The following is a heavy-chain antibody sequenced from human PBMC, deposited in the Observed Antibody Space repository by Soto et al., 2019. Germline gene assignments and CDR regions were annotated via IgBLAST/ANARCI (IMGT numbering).Heavy chain of an antibody. CDR2: INPNSGGT. V-gene: IGHV1-2*02. Sequence: GASVKVSCKASGYTFTGYYMHWVRQAPGQGLEWMGWINPNSGGTNYAQKLQGRVTMTTDTSTSTAYMELRSLRSDDTAVYYCARVPLRAAICGGDCYAYYFDYWGQGTLVTVSS. CDR3: ARVPLRAAICGGDCYAYYFDY. J-gene: IGHJ4*02. D-gene: IGHD2-21*02. CDR1: GYTFTGYY.